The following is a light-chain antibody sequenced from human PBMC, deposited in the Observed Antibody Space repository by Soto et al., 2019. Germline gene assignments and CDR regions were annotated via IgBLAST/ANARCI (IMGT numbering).Light chain of an antibody. CDR3: SSYTSSSTPYV. J-gene: IGLJ1*01. Sequence: SALTQPASVSGSPGHSITISCTGTSSDVGGYNYVSWYQQHPGKAPKLMIYDVSNRPSGVSNRFSGSKSGNTASLTISGLQAEDEADYYCSSYTSSSTPYVFGTGTKVTVL. CDR2: DVS. V-gene: IGLV2-14*01. CDR1: SSDVGGYNY.